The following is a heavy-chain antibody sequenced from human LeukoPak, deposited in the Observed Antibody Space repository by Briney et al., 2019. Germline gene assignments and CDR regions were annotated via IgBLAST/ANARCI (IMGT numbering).Heavy chain of an antibody. V-gene: IGHV4-4*02. Sequence: SETLSLTCAVSGASISSSNWWSWVRQPPGKGLEWIGEVFYSGKTDFNPSLKNRVTISLDKSKNQFSLKLTSVTAADTAVYYCAAASQLWLIDQWGQGTLVVVSS. CDR1: GASISSSNW. D-gene: IGHD3-10*01. CDR3: AAASQLWLIDQ. J-gene: IGHJ4*02. CDR2: VFYSGKT.